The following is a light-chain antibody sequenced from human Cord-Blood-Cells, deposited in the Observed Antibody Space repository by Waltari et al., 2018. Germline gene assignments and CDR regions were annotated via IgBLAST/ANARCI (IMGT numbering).Light chain of an antibody. Sequence: QSALTQPRSVSGSPGQPATLSCTGTSSDVGGNNYVSWYQQHPVKAPKLLIYDVSKRPSGVPDRCSASKSGNTASLTISGLQSEDEADYYCCSYAGSEVFGGGTKLTVL. J-gene: IGLJ3*02. V-gene: IGLV2-11*01. CDR2: DVS. CDR1: SSDVGGNNY. CDR3: CSYAGSEV.